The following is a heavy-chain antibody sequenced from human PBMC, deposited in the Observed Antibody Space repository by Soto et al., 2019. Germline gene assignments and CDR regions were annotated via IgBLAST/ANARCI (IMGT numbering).Heavy chain of an antibody. Sequence: SQTLSLTCAISGDSVSSNSAAWNWIRQSPSRCLEWLGRTYYGSKWYNEYAVSVKSRITITPDTSKNQVSLQLNSVTPEDTAVYYCARRRFRIAARPENWSDPWGQGTLVTVSS. CDR1: GDSVSSNSAA. CDR2: TYYGSKWYN. J-gene: IGHJ5*02. V-gene: IGHV6-1*01. CDR3: ARRRFRIAARPENWSDP. D-gene: IGHD6-6*01.